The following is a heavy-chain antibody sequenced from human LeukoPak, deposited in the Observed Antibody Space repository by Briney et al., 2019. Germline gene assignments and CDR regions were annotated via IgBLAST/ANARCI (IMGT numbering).Heavy chain of an antibody. CDR1: GGSISSGDYY. CDR2: IYYSGST. J-gene: IGHJ4*02. V-gene: IGHV4-30-4*01. Sequence: SETLSLTCTVSGGSISSGDYYWSWIRQPPGKGLEWIGYIYYSGSTYYNPSLKSRVTISVDTSKNQFSLKLSSVTAADTAVYYCARGTYDSSGYYHKDYWGQGTLVTVSS. CDR3: ARGTYDSSGYYHKDY. D-gene: IGHD3-22*01.